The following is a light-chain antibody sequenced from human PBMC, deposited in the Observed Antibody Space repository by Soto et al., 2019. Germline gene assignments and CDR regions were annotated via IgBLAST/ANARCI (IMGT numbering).Light chain of an antibody. J-gene: IGKJ5*01. Sequence: EIVLTQSPGTLSLSPGERATLSCRASQSVSSSYLAWYQHKPGQAPRLLISGASSRATGVPDRFSGNGSGTDFTLTITGLEPEDFALYYCQQYGDSPITFGQGTRLEI. V-gene: IGKV3-20*01. CDR1: QSVSSSY. CDR2: GAS. CDR3: QQYGDSPIT.